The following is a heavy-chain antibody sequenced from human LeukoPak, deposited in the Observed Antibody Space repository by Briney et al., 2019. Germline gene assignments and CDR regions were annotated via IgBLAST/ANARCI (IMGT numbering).Heavy chain of an antibody. D-gene: IGHD6-6*01. CDR1: GGSFSGYY. CDR3: ASTAACQRAFDI. CDR2: INHNGST. Sequence: SETLSLTCAVYGGSFSGYYWSWIRQPPGKGREWIGEINHNGSTNYNPSLKSRATISVDTSKNQFSLKLSSVTAAATAVYYCASTAACQRAFDIWGQGTMVTVSS. V-gene: IGHV4-34*01. J-gene: IGHJ3*02.